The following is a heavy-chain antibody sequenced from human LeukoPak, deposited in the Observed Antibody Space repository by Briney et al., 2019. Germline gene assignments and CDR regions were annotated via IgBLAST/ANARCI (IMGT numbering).Heavy chain of an antibody. CDR2: IYHSGST. Sequence: SPSGTLSLTCAVSGGSISSSNWWSWVRQPPGKGLEWIGEIYHSGSTNYNPSLKSRVTISVDKSKNQFSLKLSSVTAADTAVYYCARGDDSSGWYRLDYWGQGTLVTVSS. J-gene: IGHJ4*02. CDR1: GGSISSSNW. CDR3: ARGDDSSGWYRLDY. V-gene: IGHV4-4*02. D-gene: IGHD6-19*01.